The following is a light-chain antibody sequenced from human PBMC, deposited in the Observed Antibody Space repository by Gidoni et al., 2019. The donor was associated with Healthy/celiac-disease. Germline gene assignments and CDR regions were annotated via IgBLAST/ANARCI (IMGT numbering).Light chain of an antibody. CDR3: MQALQTPYT. V-gene: IGKV2-28*01. CDR1: QSLLHSNGYNY. CDR2: LGS. Sequence: DIVMTQSPLSLPVTPGEPASISGRSSQSLLHSNGYNYLDWYRQKPGQSPQLLIYLGSNRASGVPDRFSGSGSGTDFTLKISRVEAEDVGVYYCMQALQTPYTFGQXTKLEIK. J-gene: IGKJ2*01.